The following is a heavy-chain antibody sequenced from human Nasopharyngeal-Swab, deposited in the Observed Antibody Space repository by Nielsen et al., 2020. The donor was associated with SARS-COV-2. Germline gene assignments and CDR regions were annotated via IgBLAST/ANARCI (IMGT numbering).Heavy chain of an antibody. V-gene: IGHV3-7*01. Sequence: GGSLRLSCAASGFTFSSSWMSWIRQAPGKGLEWVANIKQDGSEKYYVDSVKGRFTISRDNAKNSLYLQMNSLKAADTAVYYCASDPYWGRGTLVTVSS. CDR3: ASDPY. CDR1: GFTFSSSW. CDR2: IKQDGSEK. J-gene: IGHJ2*01.